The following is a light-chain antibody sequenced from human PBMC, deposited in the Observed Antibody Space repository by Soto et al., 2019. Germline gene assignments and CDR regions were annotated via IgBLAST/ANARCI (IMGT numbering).Light chain of an antibody. CDR2: GAS. CDR1: QSVSSN. V-gene: IGKV3-15*01. J-gene: IGKJ4*01. CDR3: QQYNNWPPLT. Sequence: EIVMKQSPATLSVSPGERATLSCRASQSVSSNLAWYQQKPGQAPRLIIYGASTRATGIPARFSGSGSGTEFTLTISSLQSEDFAVYYCQQYNNWPPLTFGGGTKVEIK.